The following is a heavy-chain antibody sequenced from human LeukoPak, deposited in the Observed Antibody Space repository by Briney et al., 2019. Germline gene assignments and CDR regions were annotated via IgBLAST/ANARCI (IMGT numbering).Heavy chain of an antibody. D-gene: IGHD6-13*01. CDR1: GGSISSYY. CDR2: IYTSGST. CDR3: ARSAYSSSSHYYYYMDV. J-gene: IGHJ6*03. Sequence: PSETLSLTCTVAGGSISSYYWSWIRQPAGKGLEWIGRIYTSGSTNYNPSLKSRVTMSVDTSKNQFSLKLSSVTAADTAVYYCARSAYSSSSHYYYYMDVWGKGTTVTISS. V-gene: IGHV4-4*07.